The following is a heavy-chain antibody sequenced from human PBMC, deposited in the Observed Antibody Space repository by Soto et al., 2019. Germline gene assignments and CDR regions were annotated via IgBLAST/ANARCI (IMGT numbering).Heavy chain of an antibody. CDR2: INAGNGNT. CDR1: GYTFTSYA. J-gene: IGHJ6*02. V-gene: IGHV1-3*01. D-gene: IGHD6-13*01. CDR3: ARLRYSSSWYYYYGMDV. Sequence: QVQLVQSGAEVKKPGASVKVSCKASGYTFTSYAMHWVRQAPGQRLEWMGWINAGNGNTKYSQKFQGRVTITRDTYASTAYRELSSLRSEDTAVYYCARLRYSSSWYYYYGMDVWGQGTTVTVAS.